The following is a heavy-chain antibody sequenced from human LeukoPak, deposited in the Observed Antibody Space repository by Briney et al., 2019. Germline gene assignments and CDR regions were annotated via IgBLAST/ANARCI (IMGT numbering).Heavy chain of an antibody. CDR3: ARGGSIAAAGGRFWFDP. V-gene: IGHV3-21*01. J-gene: IGHJ5*02. D-gene: IGHD6-13*01. CDR1: GFTFSSYS. Sequence: KTGGSLRLSCAASGFTFSSYSMNWVRQAPGKGLGWVSSISSSSSYIYYADSVKGRFTISRDNAKNSLYLQMNSLRAEDTAVYYCARGGSIAAAGGRFWFDPWGQGTLVTVSS. CDR2: ISSSSSYI.